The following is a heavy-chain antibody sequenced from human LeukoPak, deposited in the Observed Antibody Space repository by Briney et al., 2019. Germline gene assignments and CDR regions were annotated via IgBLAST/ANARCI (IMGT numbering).Heavy chain of an antibody. J-gene: IGHJ4*02. CDR3: ARDGDGYNPFDY. CDR2: ISSSSSYI. Sequence: GGSLRPSCEASGVALSSYTMNWVCHAQEKVLEWVSTISSSSSYIYYADSVKGRFTISRDNAKNSLYLQMNSLRAEDTAVYYCARDGDGYNPFDYWGQGTLVTVSS. V-gene: IGHV3-21*01. D-gene: IGHD5-24*01. CDR1: GVALSSYT.